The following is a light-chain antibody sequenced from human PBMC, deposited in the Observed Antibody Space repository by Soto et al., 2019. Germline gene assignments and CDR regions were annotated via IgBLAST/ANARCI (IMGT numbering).Light chain of an antibody. CDR3: QQYDDWSPIT. J-gene: IGKJ5*01. CDR2: RAS. V-gene: IGKV3-15*01. Sequence: EIVLTQSPATLSLSPGEGATLTCRASQTVSCNFAWYQQKPGEPPRSLFIRASTRGTAVPDSCCTSGFATEFSRLINGIQSADFVPYYCQQYDDWSPITFGQGTRLEIK. CDR1: QTVSCN.